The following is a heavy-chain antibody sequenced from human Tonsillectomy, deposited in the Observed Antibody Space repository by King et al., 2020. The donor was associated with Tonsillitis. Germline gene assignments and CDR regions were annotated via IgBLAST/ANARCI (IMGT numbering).Heavy chain of an antibody. V-gene: IGHV4-59*01. J-gene: IGHJ4*02. CDR1: GASISSYY. CDR3: TRWARGNPFDS. CDR2: IYYDGST. Sequence: VQLQESGPGLVKPSETLSLTCAVSGASISSYYWTWIRQPPGKGLEWIGYIYYDGSTNYNPSLKSRVTISIDTSKNQFSLKLSSVTAADTAVHYCTRWARGNPFDSWGQGTLVTVSS. D-gene: IGHD3-10*01.